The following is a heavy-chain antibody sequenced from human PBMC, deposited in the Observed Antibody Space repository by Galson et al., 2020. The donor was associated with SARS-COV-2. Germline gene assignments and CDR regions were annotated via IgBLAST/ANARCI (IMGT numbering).Heavy chain of an antibody. Sequence: GESLKISCAASGFTFSNYVMHWVRQAPGKGPEWVAVISSDGSNSLYAASLKGRFTISRDNSKSTLYLQMNSLRAEDTAVYYCARGGEWELPYYFDYWGQGTLVTVSS. D-gene: IGHD1-26*01. V-gene: IGHV3-30*04. CDR2: ISSDGSNS. J-gene: IGHJ4*02. CDR3: ARGGEWELPYYFDY. CDR1: GFTFSNYV.